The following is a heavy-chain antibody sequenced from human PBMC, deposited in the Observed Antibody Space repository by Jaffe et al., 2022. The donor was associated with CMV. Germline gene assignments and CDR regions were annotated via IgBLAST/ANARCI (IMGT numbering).Heavy chain of an antibody. V-gene: IGHV3-33*01. D-gene: IGHD2-15*01. CDR3: AREGYCSGGSCYFKIAYYYYYGMDV. CDR2: IWYDGSNK. J-gene: IGHJ6*02. CDR1: GFTFSSYG. Sequence: QVQLVESGGGVVQPGRSLRLSCAASGFTFSSYGMHWVRQAPGKGLEWVAVIWYDGSNKYYADSVKGRFTISRDNSKNTLYLQMNSLRAEDTAVYYCAREGYCSGGSCYFKIAYYYYYGMDVWGQGTTVTVSS.